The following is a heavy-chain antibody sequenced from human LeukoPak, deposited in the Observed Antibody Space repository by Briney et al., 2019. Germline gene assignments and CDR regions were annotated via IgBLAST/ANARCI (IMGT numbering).Heavy chain of an antibody. CDR3: ARGLTWGREKYPDY. D-gene: IGHD1-26*01. CDR1: GYTFTSYD. CDR2: MNPNSGNT. Sequence: ASVKVSCKASGYTFTSYDINWVRQDTGQGLEWMGWMNPNSGNTGYAQKFQGRVTMTRNTSISTAYMELSSLRSEDTAVYYCARGLTWGREKYPDYWGQGTLVTVSS. V-gene: IGHV1-8*01. J-gene: IGHJ4*02.